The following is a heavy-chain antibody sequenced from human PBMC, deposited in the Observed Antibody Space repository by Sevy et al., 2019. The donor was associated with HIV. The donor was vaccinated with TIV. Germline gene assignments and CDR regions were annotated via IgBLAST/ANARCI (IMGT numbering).Heavy chain of an antibody. D-gene: IGHD1-26*01. J-gene: IGHJ4*02. V-gene: IGHV4-59*08. CDR3: AGENAWGRGYS. CDR1: GGSITSLY. CDR2: IYYNDHI. Sequence: SETLSLTCTVSGGSITSLYWNWIRQPPGKGLEWIANIYYNDHINYNPSLKSRVTLSLDTSKNQFPLRLSSVTAADTAMYYCAGENAWGRGYSWGQGTLVTVSS.